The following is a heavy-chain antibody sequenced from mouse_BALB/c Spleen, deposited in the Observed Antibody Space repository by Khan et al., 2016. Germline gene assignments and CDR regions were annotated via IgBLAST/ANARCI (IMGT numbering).Heavy chain of an antibody. D-gene: IGHD2-1*01. J-gene: IGHJ3*01. CDR2: IRSKSNNYAT. CDR1: GFTFNTYA. Sequence: EVQLVESGGGLVQPKGSLKLSCAASGFTFNTYAMTWVRQAPGKGLEWVARIRSKSNNYATYYADSVKDRFTISSDDSQSMLYLQMNNLKTEDTAMYYEVRQRGNYEAWFADWGQGTLVTVSA. V-gene: IGHV10-1*02. CDR3: VRQRGNYEAWFAD.